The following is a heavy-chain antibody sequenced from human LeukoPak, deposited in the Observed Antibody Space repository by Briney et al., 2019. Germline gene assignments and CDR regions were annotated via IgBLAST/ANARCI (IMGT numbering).Heavy chain of an antibody. V-gene: IGHV3-74*01. J-gene: IGHJ4*02. CDR1: GFTFSSYW. CDR3: ASLLGYYGSGSYYNPSDY. CDR2: INSDGSST. D-gene: IGHD3-10*01. Sequence: GGSLRLSCAASGFTFSSYWMHWVRQAPGKGLVWVSRINSDGSSTSYADSVKGRFTISRDNAKNTLYLQMNSLRAEDTAVYYCASLLGYYGSGSYYNPSDYWGQGTLVTVSS.